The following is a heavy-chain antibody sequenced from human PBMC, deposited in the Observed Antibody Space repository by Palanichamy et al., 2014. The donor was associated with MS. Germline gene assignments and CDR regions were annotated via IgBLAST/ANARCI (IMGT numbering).Heavy chain of an antibody. Sequence: VQLQHGAAGLLKPSETLSLTCAVYGGSFSGYYWSWIRQPPGKGLEWIGEINHSGSTNYNPSLKSRVTISVDTSKNQFSLKLSSVTAADTAVYYCARAGRRCSGGSCYSGFDYWGQGTLVTVSS. J-gene: IGHJ4*02. CDR1: GGSFSGYY. CDR2: INHSGST. D-gene: IGHD2-15*01. CDR3: ARAGRRCSGGSCYSGFDY. V-gene: IGHV4-34*01.